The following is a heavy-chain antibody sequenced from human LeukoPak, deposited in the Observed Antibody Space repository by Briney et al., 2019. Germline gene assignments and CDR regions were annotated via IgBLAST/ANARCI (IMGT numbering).Heavy chain of an antibody. D-gene: IGHD1-1*01. Sequence: KPGGSLRLSCAASGFTVSSNHMSWVRQAPGKGLEWVSYISSSSSYTNYADSVKGRFTISRDNAKNSLYLQMNSLRAEDTAVYYCARDRTEFDPWGQGTLVTVSS. V-gene: IGHV3-11*06. CDR3: ARDRTEFDP. CDR1: GFTVSSNH. CDR2: ISSSSSYT. J-gene: IGHJ5*02.